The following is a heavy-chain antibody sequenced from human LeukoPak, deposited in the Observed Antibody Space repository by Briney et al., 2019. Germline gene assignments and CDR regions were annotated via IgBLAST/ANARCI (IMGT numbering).Heavy chain of an antibody. CDR1: GGSFSGYY. CDR3: ARGRAVFGPHWFDP. CDR2: INHGVTT. J-gene: IGHJ5*02. V-gene: IGHV4-34*01. Sequence: PSETLSLTCAVYGGSFSGYYWSWIRQPPGKGLEWIGEINHGVTTKSNPSLKSRLTISIDTSKNQFSLKLTSVTAADTAVYFCARGRAVFGPHWFDPWGQGTLVTVSS. D-gene: IGHD3-3*01.